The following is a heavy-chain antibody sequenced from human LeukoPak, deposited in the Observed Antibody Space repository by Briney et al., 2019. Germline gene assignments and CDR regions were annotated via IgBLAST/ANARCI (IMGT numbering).Heavy chain of an antibody. CDR2: IYYSGST. D-gene: IGHD1-1*01. CDR3: ARDWALQLERRGWFDP. CDR1: GGSISSGGYY. J-gene: IGHJ5*02. V-gene: IGHV4-31*03. Sequence: NPSETLSLTCTVSGGSISSGGYYWSWIRQRPGKGLEWIGYIYYSGSTYYNPSLKSRVTILVDTSKNQFSLKLTSVTARDTAMYYCARDWALQLERRGWFDPWGQGTLVTVSS.